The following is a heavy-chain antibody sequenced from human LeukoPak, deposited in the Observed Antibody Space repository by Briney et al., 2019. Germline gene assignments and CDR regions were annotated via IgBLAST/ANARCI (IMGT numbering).Heavy chain of an antibody. Sequence: SETLSLTCAVSGYSISSDYYWGWIRQPPGKGLEWIGSTYHSGSTYYNPSLKSRVTISVDTSKNQFSLKLSSVIAADTAVYYCARNPQAGTLDYWGQGTLVTVSS. CDR3: ARNPQAGTLDY. CDR1: GYSISSDYY. CDR2: TYHSGST. J-gene: IGHJ4*02. V-gene: IGHV4-38-2*01. D-gene: IGHD6-19*01.